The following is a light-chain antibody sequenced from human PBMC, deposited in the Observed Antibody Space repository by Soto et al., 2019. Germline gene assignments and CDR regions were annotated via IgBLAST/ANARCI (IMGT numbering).Light chain of an antibody. J-gene: IGKJ1*01. CDR1: QSVSSTY. CDR2: GAS. V-gene: IGKV3-20*01. Sequence: EIVLTQSPGTLSLSPRGRATLSCRASQSVSSTYLAWYQQKPGQAPRLLIYGASSRATGIPDRFSGGGSGTDFTLSISRVEPEDFAVYYCQQCGSSPWTFGQGTKV. CDR3: QQCGSSPWT.